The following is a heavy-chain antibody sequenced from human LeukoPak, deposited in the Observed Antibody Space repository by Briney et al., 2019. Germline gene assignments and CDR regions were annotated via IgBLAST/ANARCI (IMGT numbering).Heavy chain of an antibody. D-gene: IGHD6-19*01. J-gene: IGHJ4*02. CDR1: GFTFSSYS. CDR2: IYSGGST. Sequence: SGGSLRLSCAASGFTFSSYSMNWVRQAPGKGLEWVSVIYSGGSTYYADSVKGRFTISRDNSKNTLYLQMNSLRAEDTAVYYCARGVWSGWYYFDYWGQGTLVTVSS. CDR3: ARGVWSGWYYFDY. V-gene: IGHV3-66*01.